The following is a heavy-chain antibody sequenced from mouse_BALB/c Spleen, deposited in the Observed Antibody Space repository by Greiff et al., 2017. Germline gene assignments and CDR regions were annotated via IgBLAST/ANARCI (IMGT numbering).Heavy chain of an antibody. CDR3: ARDLGYFDY. D-gene: IGHD3-1*01. CDR1: GFSLTSYC. Sequence: QVQLKESGPGLVAPSQSLSITCTVSGFSLTSYCVHWVRQPPGKGLEWLGVIWAGGSTNYNSALMSRLSISKDNSKSQVFLKMNSLQTDDTAMYYCARDLGYFDYWGQGTTLTVSS. J-gene: IGHJ2*01. CDR2: IWAGGST. V-gene: IGHV2-9*02.